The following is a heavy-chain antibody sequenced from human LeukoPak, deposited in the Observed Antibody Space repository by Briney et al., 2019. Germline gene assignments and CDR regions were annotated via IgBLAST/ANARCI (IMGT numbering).Heavy chain of an antibody. J-gene: IGHJ3*02. CDR3: ARDLFGDLRSDDAFDI. D-gene: IGHD4-17*01. V-gene: IGHV4-4*07. CDR2: IYTSGST. Sequence: PSETLSLTCTVSGGSISSYYWSWIRQPAGKGLEWIGRIYTSGSTHYNPSLKSRVTMSVDTSKNQFSLKLSSVTAADTAVYYCARDLFGDLRSDDAFDIWGQGTMVTVSS. CDR1: GGSISSYY.